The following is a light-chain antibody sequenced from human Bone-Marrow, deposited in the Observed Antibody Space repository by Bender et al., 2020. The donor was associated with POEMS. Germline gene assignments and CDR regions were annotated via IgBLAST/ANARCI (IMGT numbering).Light chain of an antibody. J-gene: IGLJ3*02. CDR2: LDR. CDR3: QVWDSDADHPV. Sequence: SYVLTQPPSVSVAPGGTASIPCGGDNIGSKSVHWYQQKPGQAPVLVVDLDRARPSGIADRFSGSNSGNTATLTIHRVEAEDEADHYCQVWDSDADHPVFGAGTTLTVL. V-gene: IGLV3-21*02. CDR1: NIGSKS.